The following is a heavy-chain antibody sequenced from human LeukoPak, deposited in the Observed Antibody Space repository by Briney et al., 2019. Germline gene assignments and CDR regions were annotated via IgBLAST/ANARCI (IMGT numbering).Heavy chain of an antibody. D-gene: IGHD3-10*01. J-gene: IGHJ4*02. CDR1: GFTFTSSA. V-gene: IGHV1-58*01. CDR3: AAVPHYMVRGVIRNDY. CDR2: IVVGSGNT. Sequence: SVKVSCKASGFTFTSSAVQWVRQARGQRLEWIGWIVVGSGNTNYAQKFQERVTITRDMSTSTAYMELGSLRSEDTAVYYCAAVPHYMVRGVIRNDYWGQGTLVTVSS.